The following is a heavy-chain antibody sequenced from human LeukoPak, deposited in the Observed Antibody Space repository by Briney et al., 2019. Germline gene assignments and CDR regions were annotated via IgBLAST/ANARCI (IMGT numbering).Heavy chain of an antibody. CDR2: ISGSGGST. CDR3: AKDKPYKQSAAGYFDY. CDR1: GFTLSSYA. Sequence: GVSLRLSCAASGFTLSSYAMSWVRQAPGKGLEWVSVISGSGGSTYYAASVKGRFTISRDTSKNTLYLQMNSLRAEDTAVYYCAKDKPYKQSAAGYFDYWGQGTLVTVSS. J-gene: IGHJ4*02. V-gene: IGHV3-23*01. D-gene: IGHD6-25*01.